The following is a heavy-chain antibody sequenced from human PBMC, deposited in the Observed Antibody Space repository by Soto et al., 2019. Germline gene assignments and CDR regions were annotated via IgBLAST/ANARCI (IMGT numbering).Heavy chain of an antibody. CDR3: ARVVDSSGWPNWFDP. CDR2: ICHSGST. D-gene: IGHD6-19*01. J-gene: IGHJ5*02. CDR1: GGSFSGYY. Sequence: PSETLSLTCAVYGGSFSGYYWCWIRQPPGKGLEWIGEICHSGSTNYNPSLKSRVTISVDKSKNQFSLKLSSVTAADTAVYYCARVVDSSGWPNWFDPWGQGTLVTVSS. V-gene: IGHV4-34*01.